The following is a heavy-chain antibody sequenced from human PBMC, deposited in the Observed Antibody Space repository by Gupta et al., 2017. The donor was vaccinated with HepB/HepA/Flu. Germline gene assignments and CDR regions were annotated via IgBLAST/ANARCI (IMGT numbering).Heavy chain of an antibody. V-gene: IGHV4-4*07. J-gene: IGHJ6*03. CDR1: GGSISSYY. CDR3: ARDSLGYCSGGSCYSPYYYYMDV. CDR2: IYTSGST. Sequence: QVQLQESGPGLVKPSETLSLTCTVSGGSISSYYWSWIRQPAGTGLEWIGRIYTSGSTNYNPSLKSRVTMSVDTSKNQFSLKLSSVTAADTAVYYCARDSLGYCSGGSCYSPYYYYMDVWGKGTTVTVSS. D-gene: IGHD2-15*01.